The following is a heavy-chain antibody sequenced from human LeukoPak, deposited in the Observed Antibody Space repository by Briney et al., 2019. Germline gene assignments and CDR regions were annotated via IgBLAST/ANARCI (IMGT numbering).Heavy chain of an antibody. D-gene: IGHD1-20*01. V-gene: IGHV3-64D*09. CDR3: VKGGRNNWNPPGIDY. Sequence: QPGGSLRLSCSVSGFTFSIYAMHWVRQAPGKGLEYVSAISSNGGSIYYADSVKGRFTISRDNSKNTLYLQMSSLRAEDTAVYYCVKGGRNNWNPPGIDYWGQGTLVTVSS. CDR2: ISSNGGSI. CDR1: GFTFSIYA. J-gene: IGHJ4*02.